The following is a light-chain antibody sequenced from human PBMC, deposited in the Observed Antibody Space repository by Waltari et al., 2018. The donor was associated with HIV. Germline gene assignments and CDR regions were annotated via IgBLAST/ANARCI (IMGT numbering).Light chain of an antibody. CDR1: QTSSRW. J-gene: IGKJ4*01. Sequence: DIQMTQSPPTLPASVGDRVTITCRATQTSSRWLAWYQQKPGKAPKLLIYEASTLESGVPSRFSGSGSGTAFSLTISSLQPDDFATYYCQQYKDFPITFGGGTKVEIK. CDR2: EAS. V-gene: IGKV1-5*03. CDR3: QQYKDFPIT.